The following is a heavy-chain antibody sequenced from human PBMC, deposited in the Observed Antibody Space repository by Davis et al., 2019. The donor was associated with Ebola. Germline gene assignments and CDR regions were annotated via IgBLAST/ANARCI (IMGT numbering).Heavy chain of an antibody. J-gene: IGHJ4*02. CDR1: GGSFSGYY. CDR3: AREGRAVVVPAAISD. D-gene: IGHD2-2*01. V-gene: IGHV4-34*01. CDR2: INHSGST. Sequence: SETLSLTCAVYGGSFSGYYWSWIRQPPGKGLEWIGEINHSGSTNYNPSLKSRVTISVDTSKNQFSLKLSSVTAADTAVYYCAREGRAVVVPAAISDWDQGTLVTVSS.